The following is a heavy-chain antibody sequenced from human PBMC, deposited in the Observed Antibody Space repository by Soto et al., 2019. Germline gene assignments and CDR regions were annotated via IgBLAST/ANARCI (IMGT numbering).Heavy chain of an antibody. D-gene: IGHD6-19*01. J-gene: IGHJ6*02. CDR3: ARVEAVAGLYNYHGLDV. Sequence: QVQLVQSGAEVKKPGSSVKVSCKVSGGTFSNYAIDWVRLAPGHGLEWMGGIVPIFGTTYYTQKFQGRATIIADDSTTPDYLEMSSLRSEDTAIYYCARVEAVAGLYNYHGLDVWGQGTAVTVSS. CDR2: IVPIFGTT. CDR1: GGTFSNYA. V-gene: IGHV1-69*12.